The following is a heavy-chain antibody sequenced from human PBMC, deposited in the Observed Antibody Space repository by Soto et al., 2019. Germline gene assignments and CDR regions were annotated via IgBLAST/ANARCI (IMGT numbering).Heavy chain of an antibody. D-gene: IGHD5-12*01. Sequence: QVQLLQWGAGLLKPSETLSLTCAVYGGSFSGYYWSWIRQPPGKGLEWIGEINHSGSSNYNPSLKSRVTISVDTSKNQFSLKLSSVTAADTAVYYCARGGYSGYARWGQGTLVTVSS. V-gene: IGHV4-34*01. CDR2: INHSGSS. J-gene: IGHJ4*02. CDR1: GGSFSGYY. CDR3: ARGGYSGYAR.